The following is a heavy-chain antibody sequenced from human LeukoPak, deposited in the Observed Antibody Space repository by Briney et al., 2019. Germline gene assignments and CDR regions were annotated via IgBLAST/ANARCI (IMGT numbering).Heavy chain of an antibody. D-gene: IGHD1-26*01. CDR2: IYSGGST. CDR3: ARAERSYSGGYYFDY. CDR1: GFTVSSNY. V-gene: IGHV3-66*01. J-gene: IGHJ4*02. Sequence: GGSLRLSCAASGFTVSSNYMSWVRQAPGKGLEWVSVIYSGGSTYYADSVKGRFTISRDNSKNTLYLQMNSLRAEDTAVYYCARAERSYSGGYYFDYWGQGTLVTVSS.